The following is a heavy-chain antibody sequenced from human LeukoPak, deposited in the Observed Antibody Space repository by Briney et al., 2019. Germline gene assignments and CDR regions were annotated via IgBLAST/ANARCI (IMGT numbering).Heavy chain of an antibody. Sequence: SETLCLTCGVSGYSISSGYYWGWIRQPPGKGLEGIGSIYHSGSTYYNQSLRSRVTISVDTSKNQLSLKLSSVTAADTAVYYCASAPGPSLFDYWGQGTLVTVSS. V-gene: IGHV4-38-2*01. D-gene: IGHD6-13*01. CDR2: IYHSGST. CDR3: ASAPGPSLFDY. J-gene: IGHJ4*02. CDR1: GYSISSGYY.